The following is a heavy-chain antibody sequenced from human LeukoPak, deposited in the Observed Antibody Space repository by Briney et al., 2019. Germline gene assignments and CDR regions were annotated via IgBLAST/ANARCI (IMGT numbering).Heavy chain of an antibody. CDR1: GFTFDDYG. D-gene: IGHD2-15*01. CDR3: ARGYCSGGSCYSGDAFDI. J-gene: IGHJ3*02. CDR2: INWNGGST. V-gene: IGHV3-20*04. Sequence: GGSLRLSCAAPGFTFDDYGMSWVRQAPGKGLEWVSGINWNGGSTGYADSVKGRFTISRDNAKNSLYLQMNSLRAEDTAVYYCARGYCSGGSCYSGDAFDIWGQGTMVTVSS.